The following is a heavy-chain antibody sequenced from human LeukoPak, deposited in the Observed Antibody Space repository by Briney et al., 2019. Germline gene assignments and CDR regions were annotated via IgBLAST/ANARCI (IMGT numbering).Heavy chain of an antibody. J-gene: IGHJ4*02. Sequence: SETLSLTCTVSGGSISSGDYYWSWIRQPPGKGLEWIGYIYPRGSTYYNPSLKSRVILSLDKSANQFSLNLSSVTAADTAVYYCARFSPRAMGNYLDFWGQGTLVTVSS. CDR2: IYPRGST. CDR1: GGSISSGDYY. CDR3: ARFSPRAMGNYLDF. V-gene: IGHV4-30-2*01. D-gene: IGHD7-27*01.